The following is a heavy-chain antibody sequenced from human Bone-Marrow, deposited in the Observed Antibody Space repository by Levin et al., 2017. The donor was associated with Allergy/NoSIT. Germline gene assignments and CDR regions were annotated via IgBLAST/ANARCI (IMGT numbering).Heavy chain of an antibody. J-gene: IGHJ4*02. CDR3: AREGRAHIVVVTTIRYYFDY. V-gene: IGHV3-30-3*01. Sequence: AGGSLRLSCAASGFTFSSYAMHWVRQAPGKGLEWVAVISYDGSNKYYADSVKGRFTISRDNSKNTLYLQMNSLRAEDTAVYYCAREGRAHIVVVTTIRYYFDYWGQGTLVTVSS. CDR2: ISYDGSNK. D-gene: IGHD2-21*02. CDR1: GFTFSSYA.